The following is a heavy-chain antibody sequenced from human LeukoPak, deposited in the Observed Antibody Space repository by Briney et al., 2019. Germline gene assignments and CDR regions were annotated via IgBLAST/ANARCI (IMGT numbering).Heavy chain of an antibody. V-gene: IGHV4-59*11. J-gene: IGHJ3*02. Sequence: SETLSLTCTVSGDSFSSHYWTWIRQPPGKGLEWIGYISYRGSTNYNPSLKSRVTISIDTSKNQFSLRLSSVTAADTAVYYCARDLVTVTKGFDIWGQGTLVSVSS. CDR1: GDSFSSHY. D-gene: IGHD4-17*01. CDR3: ARDLVTVTKGFDI. CDR2: ISYRGST.